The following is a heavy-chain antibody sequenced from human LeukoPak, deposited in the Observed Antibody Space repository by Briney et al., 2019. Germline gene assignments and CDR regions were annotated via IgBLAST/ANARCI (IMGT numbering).Heavy chain of an antibody. D-gene: IGHD6-6*01. J-gene: IGHJ4*02. CDR1: GGSISSSSYY. Sequence: PSETLSLTCTVSGGSISSSSYYWGWIRQPPGKGLEWIVSIYYSGSTYYNPSLKSRVTISVDTSKNQFSLKLSSVTAADTAVYYCARRGIAARPDYWGQGTLVTVSS. CDR3: ARRGIAARPDY. CDR2: IYYSGST. V-gene: IGHV4-39*01.